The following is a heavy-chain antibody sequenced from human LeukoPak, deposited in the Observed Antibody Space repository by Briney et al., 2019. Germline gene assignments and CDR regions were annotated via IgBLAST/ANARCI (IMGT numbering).Heavy chain of an antibody. V-gene: IGHV4-59*11. CDR1: GGSISPHF. Sequence: SETLSLTCTVSGGSISPHFWSWLRQPPGKGLECIGYFYYSGSTNYNPSLKSRVTISVDTSKNQFSLKLSSVTAADTAIYYCARESQNYYYYYGMDVWGQGTTVTVSS. CDR2: FYYSGST. J-gene: IGHJ6*02. CDR3: ARESQNYYYYYGMDV.